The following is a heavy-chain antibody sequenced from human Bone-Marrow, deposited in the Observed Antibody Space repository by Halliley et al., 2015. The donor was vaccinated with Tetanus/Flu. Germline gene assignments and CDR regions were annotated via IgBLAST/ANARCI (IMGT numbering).Heavy chain of an antibody. CDR2: IFYTGHT. CDR3: ARGGLQAFDS. CDR1: GGSINSGGFY. Sequence: LRLFCTVSGGSINSGGFYWTWIRQHPGKGLEWIGYIFYTGHTYYNPSLRSRLTISLDTSENQFSLNLRSVTAADTAVYYCARGGLQAFDSWGQGTLVPVSS. J-gene: IGHJ4*02. D-gene: IGHD3-10*01. V-gene: IGHV4-31*03.